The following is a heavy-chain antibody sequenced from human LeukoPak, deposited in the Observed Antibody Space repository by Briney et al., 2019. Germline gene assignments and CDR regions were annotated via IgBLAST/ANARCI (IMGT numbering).Heavy chain of an antibody. CDR3: ARHAEYNSGWHFYLDH. Sequence: SETLSLTCTVSGVSTTNGIYYWAWIRQPPGKGLEWIGSVHDVGSTYYNLSLRSRVTMSIDTSKNQFSLRLNSVTAADTAVYYCARHAEYNSGWHFYLDHWGQGILVTVSS. CDR2: VHDVGST. J-gene: IGHJ4*02. V-gene: IGHV4-39*01. CDR1: GVSTTNGIYY. D-gene: IGHD6-19*01.